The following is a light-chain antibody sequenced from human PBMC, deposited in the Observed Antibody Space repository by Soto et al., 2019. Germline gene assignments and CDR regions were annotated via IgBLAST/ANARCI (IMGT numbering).Light chain of an antibody. V-gene: IGLV2-23*02. J-gene: IGLJ2*01. Sequence: QSVLTQPASVSGSPGQSITISCTGTSSDFGSYNLVSWYQQHPGKAPKLMIYEVTKRPSGVSYRFSGSRSGNTASLTISGLQDEDEADYYCCSYAASSTLLFGGGTKVTVL. CDR1: SSDFGSYNL. CDR2: EVT. CDR3: CSYAASSTLL.